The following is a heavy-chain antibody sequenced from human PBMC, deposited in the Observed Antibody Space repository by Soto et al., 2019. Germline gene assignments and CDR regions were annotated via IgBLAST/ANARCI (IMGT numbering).Heavy chain of an antibody. Sequence: DSVRVSCKAPANTFTSYYINRVRQAPGHVLEWMGIINPNGGSTRFAQTFQGRITMTTDTSTSTVYMELRSLRSEDTAVYYCARSSGWFFGINIEGTNWLVPLAQGTLVPVSS. V-gene: IGHV1-46*01. CDR2: INPNGGST. CDR1: ANTFTSYY. D-gene: IGHD1-26*01. CDR3: ARSSGWFFGINIEGTNWLVP. J-gene: IGHJ5*02.